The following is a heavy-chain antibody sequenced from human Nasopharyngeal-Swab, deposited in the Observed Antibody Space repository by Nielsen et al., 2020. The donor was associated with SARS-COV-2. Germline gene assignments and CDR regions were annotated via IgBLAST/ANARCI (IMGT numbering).Heavy chain of an antibody. CDR3: ARDSTYYYDSSGSDGAFDI. CDR2: IIPIFGTA. D-gene: IGHD3-22*01. Sequence: WVRQAPGQGLEWMGGIIPIFGTANYAQKFQGRVTITADKSTSTAYMELSSLRSEDTAAYYCARDSTYYYDSSGSDGAFDIWGQGTMVTVSS. V-gene: IGHV1-69*06. J-gene: IGHJ3*02.